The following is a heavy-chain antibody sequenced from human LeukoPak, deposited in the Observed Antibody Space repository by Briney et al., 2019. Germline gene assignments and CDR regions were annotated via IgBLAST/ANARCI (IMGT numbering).Heavy chain of an antibody. CDR2: ISGSGGST. Sequence: GGSLRLSCAASGFTFSSDAMSWVRQAPGKGLEWVSAISGSGGSTYYADSVKGRFTISRDNSKNTLYLQMNSLRAEDTAVYYCAKDDRGWYFGNWFDPWGQGTLVTVSS. CDR3: AKDDRGWYFGNWFDP. D-gene: IGHD6-19*01. J-gene: IGHJ5*02. V-gene: IGHV3-23*01. CDR1: GFTFSSDA.